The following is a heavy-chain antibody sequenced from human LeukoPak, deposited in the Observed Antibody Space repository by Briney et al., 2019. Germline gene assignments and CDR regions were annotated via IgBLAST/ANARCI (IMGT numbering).Heavy chain of an antibody. V-gene: IGHV3-21*01. CDR3: AAKGIVGATSLDY. CDR2: ISSSSSYI. D-gene: IGHD1-26*01. Sequence: PGGSLRLSCAASGFTFSSYSMNWVRQAPGKGLEWVSSISSSSSYIYYADSVKGRFTIPRDNAKNSLYLQMNSLRAEDTAVYYCAAKGIVGATSLDYWGPGTLVTVSS. J-gene: IGHJ4*02. CDR1: GFTFSSYS.